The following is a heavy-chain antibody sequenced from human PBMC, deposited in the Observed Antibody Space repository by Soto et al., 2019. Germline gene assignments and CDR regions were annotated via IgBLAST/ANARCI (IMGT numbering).Heavy chain of an antibody. CDR3: ARDSGVVVAATLVS. D-gene: IGHD2-15*01. CDR1: GFTFSSYG. CDR2: IWYGGSNK. Sequence: QVQLVESGGGVVQPGRSLRLSCAASGFTFSSYGMHWVRQAPGKGLEWVAVIWYGGSNKYYADSVKGRFTISRDNSKNTLYLQMNSLRAEDTAVYYCARDSGVVVAATLVSWGQGTTVTVSS. J-gene: IGHJ6*02. V-gene: IGHV3-33*01.